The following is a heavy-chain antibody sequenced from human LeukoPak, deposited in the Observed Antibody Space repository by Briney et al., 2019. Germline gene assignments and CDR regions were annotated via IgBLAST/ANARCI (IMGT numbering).Heavy chain of an antibody. CDR3: ARGGQWLVLDAFDI. Sequence: SETLSLTCTVSGGSISSYYWSWIRQPAGKGLEWIGRIYTSGSTNYNPSLKSRVTISVGKSKNQFSLKLSSVTAADTAVYYCARGGQWLVLDAFDIWGQGTMVTVSS. J-gene: IGHJ3*02. CDR1: GGSISSYY. V-gene: IGHV4-4*07. CDR2: IYTSGST. D-gene: IGHD6-19*01.